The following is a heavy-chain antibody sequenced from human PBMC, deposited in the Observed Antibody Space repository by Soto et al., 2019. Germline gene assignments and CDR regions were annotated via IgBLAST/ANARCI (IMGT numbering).Heavy chain of an antibody. Sequence: GGSLRLSCAASGFTFSSYGMHWVRQAPGKGLEWVSRIGPDGTSTKYADSVKGRFTISRSNPENTLYLQMNSLRAEDTGVYYCVREVIAVLGSIRWFDPWGQGTLVIVSS. CDR2: IGPDGTST. CDR1: GFTFSSYG. V-gene: IGHV3-74*01. CDR3: VREVIAVLGSIRWFDP. J-gene: IGHJ5*02. D-gene: IGHD6-19*01.